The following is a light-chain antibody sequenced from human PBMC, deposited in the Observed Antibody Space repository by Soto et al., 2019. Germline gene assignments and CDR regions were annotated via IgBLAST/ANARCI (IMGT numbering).Light chain of an antibody. V-gene: IGLV2-8*01. CDR2: EVN. CDR1: SSDLGAYNY. Sequence: QSALTQPPSASGSPGQSVTISCSGTSSDLGAYNYVSWYQQHPGKAPKLMIYEVNKRPSGVPDRFSGSKSGNTASLTVSGLQAEDEADYHFSSYAGSNNWVFGGGTKLTVL. CDR3: SSYAGSNNWV. J-gene: IGLJ3*02.